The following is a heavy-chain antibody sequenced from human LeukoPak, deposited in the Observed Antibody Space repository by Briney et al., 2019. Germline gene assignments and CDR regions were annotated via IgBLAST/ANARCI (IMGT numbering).Heavy chain of an antibody. Sequence: SETLSLTCTVSGGAISSSNYYWGWIRQPPGKGLEWIGSLYYSGSTYYNPSLKSRVAISVDTSKNQFSLKLRSVTAADTAVYYCARPRSRVSWFDPWGQGTLVTVSS. CDR3: ARPRSRVSWFDP. CDR2: LYYSGST. CDR1: GGAISSSNYY. D-gene: IGHD2-8*01. V-gene: IGHV4-39*01. J-gene: IGHJ5*02.